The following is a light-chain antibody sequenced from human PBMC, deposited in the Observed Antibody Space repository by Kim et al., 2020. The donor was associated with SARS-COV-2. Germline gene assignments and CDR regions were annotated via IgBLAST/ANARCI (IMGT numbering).Light chain of an antibody. CDR1: QDISSF. J-gene: IGKJ4*01. Sequence: EIQMTQSPSAMSASVGDRVTITCRASQDISSFLAWFQQKPGKAPKRLIYAASSLQSGVPSRFSASGSGTEFTLTISSLQPEDFATYCCLQHKSSSFGGGTKVEIK. V-gene: IGKV1-17*03. CDR3: LQHKSSS. CDR2: AAS.